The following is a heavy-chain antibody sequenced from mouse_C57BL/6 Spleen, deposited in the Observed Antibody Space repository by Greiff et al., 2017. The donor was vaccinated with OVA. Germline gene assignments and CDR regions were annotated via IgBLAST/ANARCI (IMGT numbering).Heavy chain of an antibody. CDR3: TRSYSNYERGSYFDY. Sequence: QVQLQQSGAELVRPGASVTLSCKASGYTFTDYEMHWVKQTPVHGLEWIGAIDPETGGTAYNQKFKGKAILTADKSSSTAYMELRSLTSEDSAVYYCTRSYSNYERGSYFDYWGQGTTLTVSS. CDR1: GYTFTDYE. V-gene: IGHV1-15*01. D-gene: IGHD2-5*01. CDR2: IDPETGGT. J-gene: IGHJ2*01.